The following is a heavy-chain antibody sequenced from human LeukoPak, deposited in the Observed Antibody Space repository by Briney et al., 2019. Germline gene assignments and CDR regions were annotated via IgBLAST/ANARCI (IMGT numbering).Heavy chain of an antibody. CDR2: IYYSGST. D-gene: IGHD5-12*01. V-gene: IGHV4-31*03. Sequence: SETLSLTCTVSGGSISSGGYSWSWIRQHPGKGLEWIGYIYYSGSTYYNPSLKSRVTISVDTSKNQFSLKLSSVTAADTAVYYCARLVSGYDYDYWGQGTLVTVSS. CDR3: ARLVSGYDYDY. J-gene: IGHJ4*02. CDR1: GGSISSGGYS.